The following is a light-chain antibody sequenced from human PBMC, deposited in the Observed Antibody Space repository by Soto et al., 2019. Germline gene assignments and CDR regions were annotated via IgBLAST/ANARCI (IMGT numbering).Light chain of an antibody. J-gene: IGLJ3*02. V-gene: IGLV1-40*01. CDR3: QSYDSSLSGGV. CDR1: SSNIGAGYD. CDR2: GNS. Sequence: QPVLTQPPSVSGAPGQRVTISCTGSSSNIGAGYDVHWYQQLPGTAPKLLIYGNSNRPSEVPDRFSGSKSGTSASLAITGLQAEDEADYYCQSYDSSLSGGVFGGGTKLTVL.